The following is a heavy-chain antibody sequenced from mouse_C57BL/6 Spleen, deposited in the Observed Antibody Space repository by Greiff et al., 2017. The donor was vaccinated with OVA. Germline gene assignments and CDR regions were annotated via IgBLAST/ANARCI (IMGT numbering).Heavy chain of an antibody. J-gene: IGHJ1*03. CDR2: ISYDGSN. D-gene: IGHD2-4*01. CDR3: ARRRDYDWYFDV. CDR1: GYSITSGYY. Sequence: VQLKESGPGLVKPSQSLSLTCSVTGYSITSGYYWNWIRQFPGNKLEWMGYISYDGSNNYNPSLKNRISITRDTSKNQFFLKLNSVTTEDTATYYCARRRDYDWYFDVWGTGTTVTVSS. V-gene: IGHV3-6*01.